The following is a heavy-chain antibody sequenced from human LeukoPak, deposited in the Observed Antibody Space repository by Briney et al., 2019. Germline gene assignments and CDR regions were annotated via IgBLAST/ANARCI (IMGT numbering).Heavy chain of an antibody. CDR2: IDWDDDK. V-gene: IGHV2-70*01. J-gene: IGHJ4*02. D-gene: IGHD1-26*01. CDR1: GFSLNTREIC. CDR3: ARMIFSGSYFLDY. Sequence: SGPTLVNPTQTLTLTCTLSGFSLNTREICVSWIRQPPGKALEGLAHIDWDDDKYYSTSLKTRLTISKDTSKNQVVLSMTNMDPVDTATYYCARMIFSGSYFLDYWGQGTLVTVSS.